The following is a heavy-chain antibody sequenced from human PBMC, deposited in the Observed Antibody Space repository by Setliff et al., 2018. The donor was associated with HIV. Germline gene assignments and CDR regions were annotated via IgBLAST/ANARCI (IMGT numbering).Heavy chain of an antibody. J-gene: IGHJ4*02. V-gene: IGHV3-48*03. Sequence: GGSLRLSCAASGFTFSSYEMNWVRQAPGKGLEWASYISSGGSSIYYADPVKGRFTISRDDAKNSLYLQMNSLRAEDTAVYYCAREGIAAAGSYSYGFGQIDYWGQGTLVTVSS. CDR2: ISSGGSSI. CDR3: AREGIAAAGSYSYGFGQIDY. CDR1: GFTFSSYE. D-gene: IGHD6-13*01.